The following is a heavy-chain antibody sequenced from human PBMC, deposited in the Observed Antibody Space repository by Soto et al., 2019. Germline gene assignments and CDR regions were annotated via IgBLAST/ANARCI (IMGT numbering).Heavy chain of an antibody. CDR1: GFTFSSYS. J-gene: IGHJ4*02. CDR3: ATNSKYCSSTSCFYFDY. CDR2: ISSSSSYI. Sequence: PGGSLRLSCAASGFTFSSYSMNWVRQAPGKGLEWVSSISSSSSYIYYAVSVKGRFTISRDNAKNSLYLQMNSLRAEDTAVYYCATNSKYCSSTSCFYFDYWGQGTLVTVSS. D-gene: IGHD2-2*01. V-gene: IGHV3-21*01.